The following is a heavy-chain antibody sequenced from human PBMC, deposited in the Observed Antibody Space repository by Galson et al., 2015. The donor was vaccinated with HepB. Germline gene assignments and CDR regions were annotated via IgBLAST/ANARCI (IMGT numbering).Heavy chain of an antibody. V-gene: IGHV3-21*01. CDR1: GFTFSSYS. CDR2: ISSSSSYI. J-gene: IGHJ4*02. D-gene: IGHD3-22*01. Sequence: SLRLSCAASGFTFSSYSMNWVRQAPGKGLEWVSSISSSSSYIYYADSVKGRFTISRDNAKNSLYLQMNSLRAEDTAVYYCARDSDYYDSSGTFDYWGLGTLVTVS. CDR3: ARDSDYYDSSGTFDY.